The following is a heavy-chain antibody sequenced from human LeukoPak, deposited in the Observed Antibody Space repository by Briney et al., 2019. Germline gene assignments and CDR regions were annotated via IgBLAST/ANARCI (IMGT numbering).Heavy chain of an antibody. Sequence: SETLSLTCTVSGGSIRSYFWSWIRQPPGMRLEWIGYIYYSGSTKYNPSLKSRVTISVDTTKNQFSLKLNSVTAANTAVYYCARSLPLAESSYYFDYWGQGTLVTVSS. CDR1: GGSIRSYF. CDR3: ARSLPLAESSYYFDY. J-gene: IGHJ4*02. CDR2: IYYSGST. D-gene: IGHD1-14*01. V-gene: IGHV4-59*12.